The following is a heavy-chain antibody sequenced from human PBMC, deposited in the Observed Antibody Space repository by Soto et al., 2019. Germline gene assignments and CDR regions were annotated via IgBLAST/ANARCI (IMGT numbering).Heavy chain of an antibody. CDR3: AKEMATSGYYYYGMDV. J-gene: IGHJ6*02. CDR1: GFTFSSYA. V-gene: IGHV3-23*01. D-gene: IGHD5-12*01. Sequence: EVQLLESGGGLVQPGGSLRLSCAASGFTFSSYAMSWVRQAPGKGLEWVSAISGSVGSTYYADSVKGRFTISRDNSKNTLYLQMNSLRAEDTAVYYCAKEMATSGYYYYGMDVWGQGTTVTVSS. CDR2: ISGSVGST.